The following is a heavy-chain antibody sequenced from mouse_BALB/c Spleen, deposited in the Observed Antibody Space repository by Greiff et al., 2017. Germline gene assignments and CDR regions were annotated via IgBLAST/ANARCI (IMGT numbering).Heavy chain of an antibody. CDR2: IDPANGNT. Sequence: EVQVVESGAELVKPGASVKLSCTASGFNIKDTYMHWVKQRPEQGLEWIGRIDPANGNTKYDPKFQGKATITADTSSNTAYLQLSSLTSEDTAVYYCARSRYLYAMDYWGQGTSVTVSS. CDR1: GFNIKDTY. CDR3: ARSRYLYAMDY. D-gene: IGHD5-1*01. J-gene: IGHJ4*01. V-gene: IGHV14-3*02.